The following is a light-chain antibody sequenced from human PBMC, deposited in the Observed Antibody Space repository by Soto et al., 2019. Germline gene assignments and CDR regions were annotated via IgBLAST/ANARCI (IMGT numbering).Light chain of an antibody. CDR3: QQYFRTPFT. V-gene: IGKV4-1*01. Sequence: DIVMTQSPDALAVSLGERATINCKSSQSVLYNYKNRNYLAWYQQKPGQPPKLLIYWASTRESGVPDRFSGSGSGTDFTLTITSLQAEDVAVYYCQQYFRTPFTFGPGTKVDIK. J-gene: IGKJ3*01. CDR2: WAS. CDR1: QSVLYNYKNRNY.